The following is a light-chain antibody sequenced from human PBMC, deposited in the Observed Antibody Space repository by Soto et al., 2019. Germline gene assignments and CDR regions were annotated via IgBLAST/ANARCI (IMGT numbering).Light chain of an antibody. CDR2: DAS. CDR3: QQYDDLPRT. J-gene: IGKJ2*01. CDR1: QDISNN. V-gene: IGKV1-33*01. Sequence: DIQMTQSPSSLSASVGDRVTITCQASQDISNNLHWYQVKPGKAPKLLIYDASNLETGVPSRFSGSGSRTDFTFTINSLEPEDVATYYCQQYDDLPRTFGQGTKLQVK.